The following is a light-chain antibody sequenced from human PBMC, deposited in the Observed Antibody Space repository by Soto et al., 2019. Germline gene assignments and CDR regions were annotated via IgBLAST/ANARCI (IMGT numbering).Light chain of an antibody. Sequence: QSVLTQPPSASGTPGQRVTISCSGSSSNIGSNTVNWYQQLPGTAPKLLIYSNNQRPSGVPDRFSGSKSGTSASLATSGLQSEDEADYYCAAWDDSLNGHVFGTGTRSPS. CDR2: SNN. CDR1: SSNIGSNT. J-gene: IGLJ1*01. CDR3: AAWDDSLNGHV. V-gene: IGLV1-44*01.